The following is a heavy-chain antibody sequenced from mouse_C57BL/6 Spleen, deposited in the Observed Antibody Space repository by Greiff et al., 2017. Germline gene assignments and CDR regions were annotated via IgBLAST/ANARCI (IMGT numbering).Heavy chain of an antibody. CDR3: ASDSSGYRAWFAY. D-gene: IGHD3-2*02. V-gene: IGHV5-17*01. CDR2: ISSGSSTI. Sequence: EVKLVESGGGLVKPGGSLKLSCAASGFTFSDYGMHWVRQAPEKGLEWVAYISSGSSTIYYADTVKGRFTISRDNAKNTLFLQMTSLRSEVTAMYYCASDSSGYRAWFAYWGQGTLVTVSA. J-gene: IGHJ3*01. CDR1: GFTFSDYG.